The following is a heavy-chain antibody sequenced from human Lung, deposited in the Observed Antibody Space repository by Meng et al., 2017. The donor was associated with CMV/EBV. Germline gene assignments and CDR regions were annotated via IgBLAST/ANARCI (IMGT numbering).Heavy chain of an antibody. CDR3: ARDPIGGSYRGSHFDY. Sequence: SLKISXAASGFTFSNYAMHWVRQAPGKGLEWVTLISYDGSDKYYTDSVKGRFAISRDNPKNTLYLQMNTVRADDTAIYYCARDPIGGSYRGSHFDYWGQGTLVTVSS. D-gene: IGHD1-26*01. CDR1: GFTFSNYA. J-gene: IGHJ4*02. CDR2: ISYDGSDK. V-gene: IGHV3-30*09.